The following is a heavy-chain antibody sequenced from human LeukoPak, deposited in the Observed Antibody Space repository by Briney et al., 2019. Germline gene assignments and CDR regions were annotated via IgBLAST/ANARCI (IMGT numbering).Heavy chain of an antibody. V-gene: IGHV3-53*05. CDR2: IYSGGTT. Sequence: QTGGSLRLSCAASGLTVSSNYMSWVRQAPGKGLEWVSVIYSGGTTYYADSVKGRFTISRDNSKNTLYLQMNSLRAEDTAVYYCAKDYSSSARYFDYWGQGTLVTVSS. CDR1: GLTVSSNY. CDR3: AKDYSSSARYFDY. D-gene: IGHD6-19*01. J-gene: IGHJ4*02.